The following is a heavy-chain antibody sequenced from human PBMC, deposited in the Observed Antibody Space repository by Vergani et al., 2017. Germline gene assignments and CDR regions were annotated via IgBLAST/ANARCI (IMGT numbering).Heavy chain of an antibody. CDR3: ARRSGGYYSGVKVHPLRTAFDV. CDR2: ISASGNA. V-gene: IGHV4-61*02. Sequence: QVQLQASGPGRVKPSQTLSLTCTMSGGSISAGYYFWSWIRQPAGKGLEWLGHISASGNASHSPSRKTRVSMSVDTSKNQFSLTVTSVTAADTAIYFCARRSGGYYSGVKVHPLRTAFDVWGHGTVVTVSS. CDR1: GGSISAGYYF. J-gene: IGHJ3*01. D-gene: IGHD6-19*01.